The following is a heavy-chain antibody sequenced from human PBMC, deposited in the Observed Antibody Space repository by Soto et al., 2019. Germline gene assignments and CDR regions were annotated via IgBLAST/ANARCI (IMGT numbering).Heavy chain of an antibody. Sequence: QVQLVESGGGVVQPGRSLRLSCAASGFTFSSYGMHWVRQAPGKGLEWVAVIWYDGSNKYYADSVKGRFTISRDNSKNTLYLQMNSLRDEDTAVYYCARGRIAARRLYGAHFDYWGQGTLVTVSS. CDR1: GFTFSSYG. D-gene: IGHD6-6*01. J-gene: IGHJ4*02. CDR2: IWYDGSNK. CDR3: ARGRIAARRLYGAHFDY. V-gene: IGHV3-33*01.